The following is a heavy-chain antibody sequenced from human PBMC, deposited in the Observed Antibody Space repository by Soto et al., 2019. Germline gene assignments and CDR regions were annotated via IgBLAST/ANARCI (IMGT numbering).Heavy chain of an antibody. CDR1: GYSFPSYC. Sequence: GESLKISCKGSGYSFPSYCISWVRQMPGKGLEWMGRIDPSDSYTNYSPSFQGHVTISADKSISTAYLQWSSLKASDTAMYYCMTTVTPSASHAFDIWGQGTMVTVSS. CDR3: MTTVTPSASHAFDI. V-gene: IGHV5-10-1*01. CDR2: IDPSDSYT. J-gene: IGHJ3*02. D-gene: IGHD4-4*01.